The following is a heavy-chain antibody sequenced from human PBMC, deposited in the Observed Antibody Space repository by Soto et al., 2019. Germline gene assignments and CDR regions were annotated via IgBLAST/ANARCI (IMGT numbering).Heavy chain of an antibody. Sequence: ASVKVSCKASGYTFNTYGINWVRQAPGQGLEWLGWISGSNDNTNYAQKFQGRVTMSTDTSTGTAYMELRSLRSDDTAVYYCGREMRPVDYWGQGTLVTVSS. CDR1: GYTFNTYG. V-gene: IGHV1-18*01. D-gene: IGHD6-6*01. CDR2: ISGSNDNT. J-gene: IGHJ4*02. CDR3: GREMRPVDY.